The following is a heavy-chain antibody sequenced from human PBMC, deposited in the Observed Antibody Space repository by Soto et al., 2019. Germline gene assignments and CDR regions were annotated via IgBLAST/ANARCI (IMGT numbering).Heavy chain of an antibody. D-gene: IGHD2-2*01. V-gene: IGHV1-69*13. CDR3: ARDYVVVPAAISYYYGMDA. Sequence: ASVKVSCKASGCTFSSYAISWVRQAPGQGLEWMGGIIPIFGTANYAQKFQGRVTITADESTSTAYMELSSLRSEDTAVYYCARDYVVVPAAISYYYGMDAWGQGTTVTVSS. CDR2: IIPIFGTA. J-gene: IGHJ6*02. CDR1: GCTFSSYA.